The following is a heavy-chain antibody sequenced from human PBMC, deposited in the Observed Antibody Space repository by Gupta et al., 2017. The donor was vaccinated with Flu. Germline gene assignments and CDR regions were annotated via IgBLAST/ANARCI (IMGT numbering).Heavy chain of an antibody. CDR3: ARSWVRQRWSDWYFDL. CDR2: IKQDGSEN. D-gene: IGHD5-18*01. V-gene: IGHV3-7*01. Sequence: EVQLVESGGGLVKPGGSLRLSCAASGFTFSSYWMSWVRQAPGKGLEWVANIKQDGSENYYVDSGKVRFTISRDNAKNSRYLKMNSLRAEEKAVYYCARSWVRQRWSDWYFDLGVRVTMVTICS. J-gene: IGHJ2*01. CDR1: GFTFSSYW.